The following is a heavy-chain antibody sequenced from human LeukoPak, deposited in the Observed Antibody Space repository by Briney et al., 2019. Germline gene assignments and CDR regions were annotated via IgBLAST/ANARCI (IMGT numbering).Heavy chain of an antibody. CDR1: GFTFSSYA. CDR3: TTDLESEEVISTTVGY. CDR2: IKSKTDGGTT. Sequence: PGGSLRLSCAASGFTFSSYAMSWVRQAPGKGLEWVGRIKSKTDGGTTDYAAPVKGRFTISRDDSKNTLYLQMNSLKTEDTAVYYCTTDLESEEVISTTVGYWGQGTLVTVSS. J-gene: IGHJ4*02. V-gene: IGHV3-15*01. D-gene: IGHD3-22*01.